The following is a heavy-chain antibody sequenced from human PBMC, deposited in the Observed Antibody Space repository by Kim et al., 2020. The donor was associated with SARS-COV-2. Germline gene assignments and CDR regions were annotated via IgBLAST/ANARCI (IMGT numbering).Heavy chain of an antibody. CDR3: ATGRDWAAANTVAEFFQH. CDR2: ILPIIGKT. D-gene: IGHD3-9*01. V-gene: IGHV1-69*13. CDR1: GGAFNTHA. Sequence: SVKVSCKASGGAFNTHAISWVRQAPGHGLQWMGGILPIIGKTIYAQKFQDRVAFTADETTGTVQMELTSLRSEDTAVYYCATGRDWAAANTVAEFFQHWGQGTLVTVSS. J-gene: IGHJ1*01.